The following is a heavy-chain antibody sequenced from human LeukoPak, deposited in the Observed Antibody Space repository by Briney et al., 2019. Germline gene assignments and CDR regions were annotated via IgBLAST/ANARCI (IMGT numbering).Heavy chain of an antibody. J-gene: IGHJ3*02. D-gene: IGHD2-2*01. V-gene: IGHV4-39*01. CDR2: VYSTGSTTGST. Sequence: PSETLSLTCTVSGGSISSTSIYYWGWIRQPPGKGLEWIGRVYSTGSTTGSTYYNPSLKSRVTISADTSKNQFSLKLNSVTAADTAVYYCARLSAMAHDAFDIWGQGTMVTVSS. CDR3: ARLSAMAHDAFDI. CDR1: GGSISSTSIYY.